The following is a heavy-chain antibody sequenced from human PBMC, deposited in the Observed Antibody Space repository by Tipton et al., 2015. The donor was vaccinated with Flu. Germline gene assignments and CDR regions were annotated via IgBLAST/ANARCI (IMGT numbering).Heavy chain of an antibody. V-gene: IGHV3-7*01. Sequence: SLRLSCEASGFTFSTYWMSWVRQAPGKGLEWVANIKQDGSEKYYVDSVMGRFTISRDNAKNSLFLQMNSLRAEDTAVYYCARPEGYYYYGMDVWGQGTTVSVSS. J-gene: IGHJ6*02. CDR2: IKQDGSEK. CDR3: ARPEGYYYYGMDV. CDR1: GFTFSTYW.